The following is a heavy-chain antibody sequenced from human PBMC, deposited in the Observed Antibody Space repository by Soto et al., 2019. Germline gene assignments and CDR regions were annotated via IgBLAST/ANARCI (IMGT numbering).Heavy chain of an antibody. CDR2: IIHTGNT. CDR3: AGGYCGGDCYSPRLYYYGMDV. Sequence: SETLSLTCAVYSGSFSGYYWTWIRQPPGKGLEWIGQIIHTGNTNYNPSLKSRVTISEDTSKNQFSLKLTSVTAADTAMYYCAGGYCGGDCYSPRLYYYGMDVWGQGTTVTVSS. CDR1: SGSFSGYY. D-gene: IGHD2-21*02. J-gene: IGHJ6*02. V-gene: IGHV4-34*12.